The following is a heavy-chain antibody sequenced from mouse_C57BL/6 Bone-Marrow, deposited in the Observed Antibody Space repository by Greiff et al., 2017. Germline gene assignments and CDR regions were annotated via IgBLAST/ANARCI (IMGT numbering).Heavy chain of an antibody. V-gene: IGHV1-54*01. CDR2: INPGSGGT. J-gene: IGHJ3*01. D-gene: IGHD2-1*01. CDR3: ARSDGNTWFAD. Sequence: QVQLQQSGAELVRPGTSVKVSCKASGYAFTNYLIEWVKQRPGQGLEWIGVINPGSGGTNYNEKFKGKATLTADKSSSTAYMQLSSLTSDDSAVYFCARSDGNTWFADWGQGTLVTVSA. CDR1: GYAFTNYL.